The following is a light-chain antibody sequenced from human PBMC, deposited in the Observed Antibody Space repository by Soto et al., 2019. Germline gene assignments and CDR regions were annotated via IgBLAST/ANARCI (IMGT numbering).Light chain of an antibody. Sequence: EIVLTQSPGILSLSPGERASLSCGASQSISSSFLAWYQQKPGQAPRLLIYDASNRATGIPARFSGSGSGTDFTLTISSLEPEDFAVYYCQQRSNWLFGQGTRLEIK. V-gene: IGKV3D-20*02. CDR1: QSISSSF. J-gene: IGKJ5*01. CDR3: QQRSNWL. CDR2: DAS.